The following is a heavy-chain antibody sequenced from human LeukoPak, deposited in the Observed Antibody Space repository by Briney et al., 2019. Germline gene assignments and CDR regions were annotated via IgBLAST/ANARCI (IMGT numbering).Heavy chain of an antibody. CDR3: ARDPWWPGYCSGGSCYLGY. V-gene: IGHV1-18*01. J-gene: IGHJ4*02. CDR1: GYTFTSYG. D-gene: IGHD2-15*01. Sequence: ASVKVSCKASGYTFTSYGISWVRQAPGQGLEWMGWISAYNGNTNYAQKLQGRVTMTTDTSTSTAYMELRSLRSDDTAVYYCARDPWWPGYCSGGSCYLGYWGQGTLVTVSS. CDR2: ISAYNGNT.